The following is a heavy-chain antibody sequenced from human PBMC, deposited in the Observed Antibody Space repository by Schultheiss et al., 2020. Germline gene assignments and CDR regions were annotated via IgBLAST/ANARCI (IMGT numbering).Heavy chain of an antibody. V-gene: IGHV4-34*01. CDR2: INHSGST. CDR1: GGSFSGYY. D-gene: IGHD3-9*01. Sequence: SETLSLTCAVYGGSFSGYYWSWIRQPPGKGLEWIGEINHSGSTNYNPSLKSRVTISVDTSKNQFSLKLSSVTAADTAVYYCARVGSSNYDILTGYGYWGQGNLGTVSS. J-gene: IGHJ4*02. CDR3: ARVGSSNYDILTGYGY.